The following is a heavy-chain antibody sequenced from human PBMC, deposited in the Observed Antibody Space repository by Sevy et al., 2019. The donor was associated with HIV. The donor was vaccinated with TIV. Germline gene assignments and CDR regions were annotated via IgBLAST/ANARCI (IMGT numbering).Heavy chain of an antibody. CDR1: RFTFSDYY. Sequence: GGSLRLSCADARFTFSDYYMTWLRQAPGKGLEWVSFISRRGDTTYYAESVKGRFTISRDNAKNSLFLEMNTLRTEDTAVYYCAAGTIGGSGYASYLGVWGKGTTVTVSS. CDR2: ISRRGDTT. J-gene: IGHJ6*04. V-gene: IGHV3-11*04. CDR3: AAGTIGGSGYASYLGV. D-gene: IGHD2-15*01.